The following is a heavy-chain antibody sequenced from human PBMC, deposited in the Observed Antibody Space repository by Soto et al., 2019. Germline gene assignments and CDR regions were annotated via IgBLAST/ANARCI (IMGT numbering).Heavy chain of an antibody. CDR1: GGSINDFY. J-gene: IGHJ4*02. CDR2: IYYSGST. CDR3: ARVGGVAARTFDY. V-gene: IGHV4-59*01. D-gene: IGHD6-6*01. Sequence: SETLSLTCTVSGGSINDFYWSWIRQPPGKGLEWIGYIYYSGSTDYNPSLKGRVTISVDTSKNQFSLKLRSVTAADTAVYYCARVGGVAARTFDYWGQGTLVTVS.